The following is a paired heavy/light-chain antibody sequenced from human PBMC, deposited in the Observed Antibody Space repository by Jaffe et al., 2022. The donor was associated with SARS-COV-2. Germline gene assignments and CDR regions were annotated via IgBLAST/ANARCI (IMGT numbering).Light chain of an antibody. Sequence: QSALTQPPSVSGSPGQSVTISCTGSSSDVGYYNRVSWYQQPPGTAPKLIIYEVFNRPSGVPDRFSGSKSGNTASLTISGLQAEDEADYYCSSKTSSVTYVFGTGTKVTVL. CDR2: EVF. CDR1: SSDVGYYNR. V-gene: IGLV2-18*02. CDR3: SSKTSSVTYV. J-gene: IGLJ1*01.
Heavy chain of an antibody. CDR2: INSANGDT. J-gene: IGHJ5*02. CDR1: GYTFTSHY. CDR3: ARGTGSSWFDI. V-gene: IGHV1-3*04. Sequence: QAQLVQSGTEVKNPGASVKVACRASGYTFTSHYMHWIRQAPGQRLQWMGWINSANGDTRFSQTFHDRVTFTRDTAATTAYMELSSLQSEDTAVYYCARGTGSSWFDIWGQGTLVTVSS. D-gene: IGHD2-8*02.